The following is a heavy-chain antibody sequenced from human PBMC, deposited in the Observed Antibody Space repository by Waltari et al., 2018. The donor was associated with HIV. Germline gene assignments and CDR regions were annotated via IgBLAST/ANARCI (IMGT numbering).Heavy chain of an antibody. D-gene: IGHD4-17*01. Sequence: QVQLVQSGAEVKKPGASVKVSCKASGYTFTSYAMHWVRQAPGQRLEWMGWINAGNGNTKYSQKFQGRVTITRDTSASTAYMELSSLRSEDTAVYYCARALPGVFYGEVWGQGTLVTVSS. J-gene: IGHJ4*02. CDR1: GYTFTSYA. CDR3: ARALPGVFYGEV. CDR2: INAGNGNT. V-gene: IGHV1-3*01.